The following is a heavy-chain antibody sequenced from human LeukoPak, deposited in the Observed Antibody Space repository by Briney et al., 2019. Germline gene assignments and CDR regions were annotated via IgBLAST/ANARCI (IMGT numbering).Heavy chain of an antibody. Sequence: GESLKISCXGSGYSFTSYWIGWVRQMPGKGLEWMGIIYPGDSDTRYSPSFQGHITISADKSIGTAYLQWSSLKASDTAMYYCARSISIAAGKFDYWGQGALVTVSS. J-gene: IGHJ4*02. D-gene: IGHD6-13*01. CDR1: GYSFTSYW. CDR2: IYPGDSDT. V-gene: IGHV5-51*06. CDR3: ARSISIAAGKFDY.